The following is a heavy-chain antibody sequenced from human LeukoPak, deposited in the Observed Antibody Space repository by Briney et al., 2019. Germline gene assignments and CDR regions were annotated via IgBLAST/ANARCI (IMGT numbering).Heavy chain of an antibody. CDR3: ARAVGITTALFDY. Sequence: SETLSLTCTVPGGSISSGSYYWSWIRQPAGKGLEWIGSIYYSGSTYYNPSLKSRVTISVDTSRNQFSLKLSSVTAADTAVYYCARAVGITTALFDYWGQGTLVTVSS. CDR2: IYYSGST. V-gene: IGHV4-61*10. CDR1: GGSISSGSYY. D-gene: IGHD1-26*01. J-gene: IGHJ4*02.